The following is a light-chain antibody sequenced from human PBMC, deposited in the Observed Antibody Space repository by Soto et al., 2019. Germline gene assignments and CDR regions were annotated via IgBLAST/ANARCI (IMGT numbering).Light chain of an antibody. J-gene: IGKJ1*01. CDR2: GAS. CDR3: QQYGSSPRT. Sequence: EILLTQSPGTLSLSPGERATLSCRASQSVSSSYLAWYQQKPGQAPRLLIYGASSRATGIPDRFSGSGSGTDFTLTISRLEPADFAVYYCQQYGSSPRTFGQGTKVEIK. V-gene: IGKV3-20*01. CDR1: QSVSSSY.